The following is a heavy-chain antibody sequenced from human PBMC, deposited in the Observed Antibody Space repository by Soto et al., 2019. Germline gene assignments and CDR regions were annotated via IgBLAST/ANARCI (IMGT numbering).Heavy chain of an antibody. D-gene: IGHD3-22*01. CDR1: GYTFRNYY. V-gene: IGHV1-46*01. Sequence: ASVKVSCKASGYTFRNYYIHWVRQAPGQGLEWMGLINPSGGATSYSQRFQGRVTITKDSSTSTVYMELSSLGSEDTAVYYCGRAFDRSGLYWGHGTLVTVSS. CDR2: INPSGGAT. J-gene: IGHJ4*01. CDR3: GRAFDRSGLY.